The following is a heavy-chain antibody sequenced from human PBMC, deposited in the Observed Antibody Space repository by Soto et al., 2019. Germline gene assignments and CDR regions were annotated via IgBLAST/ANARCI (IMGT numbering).Heavy chain of an antibody. CDR1: GDSVSSNSAA. J-gene: IGHJ4*02. D-gene: IGHD5-12*01. CDR3: ARQGSSDYDRAFDY. Sequence: SQTLSLTCAISGDSVSSNSAAWNWIRQSPSRGLEWLGRTYYRSKWYNDYAVYVKSRITIKPDTSKNQFSLQLNSVTTEDTAVYYCARQGSSDYDRAFDYWGQGTLVTVSS. V-gene: IGHV6-1*01. CDR2: TYYRSKWYN.